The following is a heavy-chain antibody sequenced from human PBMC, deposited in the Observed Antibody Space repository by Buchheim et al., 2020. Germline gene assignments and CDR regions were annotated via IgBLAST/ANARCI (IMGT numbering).Heavy chain of an antibody. CDR1: GFTFTNYA. CDR3: ARDFGGRYYYYYYGMDV. CDR2: ISYDGSNK. D-gene: IGHD3-10*01. V-gene: IGHV3-30-3*01. J-gene: IGHJ6*02. Sequence: QVQLVESGGGVVQPGRSLGLSCAASGFTFTNYAMHWVRQAPGKGLEWVAVISYDGSNKYYADSVKGRFTISRDSSKHTLYLQMSSLRAEDTAVYYCARDFGGRYYYYYYGMDVWGQGTT.